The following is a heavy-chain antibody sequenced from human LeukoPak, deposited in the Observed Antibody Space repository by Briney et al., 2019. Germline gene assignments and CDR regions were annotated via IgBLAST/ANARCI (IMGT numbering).Heavy chain of an antibody. D-gene: IGHD6-13*01. Sequence: GGSLRLSCAASGFTVSSNYMSWVRQAPGKGLEWVSVIYSGGSTYYSDSVKGRFTISRDNAKNTLYLQMNSLRAEDTAVYYCARDVAGTPVYWGQGTLVTVSS. CDR3: ARDVAGTPVY. CDR1: GFTVSSNY. CDR2: IYSGGST. J-gene: IGHJ4*02. V-gene: IGHV3-53*01.